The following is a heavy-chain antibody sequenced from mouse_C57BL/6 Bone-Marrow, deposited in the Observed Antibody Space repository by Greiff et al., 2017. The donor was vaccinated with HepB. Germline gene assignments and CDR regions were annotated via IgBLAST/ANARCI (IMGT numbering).Heavy chain of an antibody. Sequence: VHVKQSGPELVKPGASVKISCKASGYSFTDYNMNWVKQSNGKSLEWIGVINPNYGTTSYNQKFKGKATLTVDQSSSTAYMQLNSLTSEDSAVYYCARLRRGIYWYFDVWGTGTTVTVSS. CDR3: ARLRRGIYWYFDV. CDR2: INPNYGTT. V-gene: IGHV1-39*01. CDR1: GYSFTDYN. D-gene: IGHD2-12*01. J-gene: IGHJ1*03.